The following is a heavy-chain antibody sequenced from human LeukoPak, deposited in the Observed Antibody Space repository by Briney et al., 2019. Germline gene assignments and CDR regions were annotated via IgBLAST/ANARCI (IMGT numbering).Heavy chain of an antibody. CDR2: IYYSGST. J-gene: IGHJ4*02. CDR1: GGSISSYY. CDR3: ARSGVGGSDGGVIDLDY. Sequence: SETLSLTCTVSGGSISSYYWSWIRQPPGKGLEWIGYIYYSGSTNYNPSLKSRVTISVDTSKNQFSLKLSSVTAADTAVYYCARSGVGGSDGGVIDLDYWGQGTLVTVSS. V-gene: IGHV4-59*01. D-gene: IGHD2-21*01.